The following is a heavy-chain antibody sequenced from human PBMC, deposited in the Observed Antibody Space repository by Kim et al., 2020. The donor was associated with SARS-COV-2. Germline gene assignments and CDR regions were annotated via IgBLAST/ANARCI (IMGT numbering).Heavy chain of an antibody. CDR3: AARVAVPGTGFDY. Sequence: SETLSLTCSVSAASISSYYWTWIRQPPGKGLEWIGYIHYSGSTNYNPSLKSRVTVSVDTSKSQFSLKLSSVTAADTAVYYCAARVAVPGTGFDYWGQGTLVTVSS. CDR1: AASISSYY. V-gene: IGHV4-59*01. CDR2: IHYSGST. D-gene: IGHD6-19*01. J-gene: IGHJ4*02.